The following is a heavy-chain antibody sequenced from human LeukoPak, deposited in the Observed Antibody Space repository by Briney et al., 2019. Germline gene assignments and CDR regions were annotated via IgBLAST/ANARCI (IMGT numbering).Heavy chain of an antibody. CDR3: AKDVGQGWDSYYYYGMDV. V-gene: IGHV3-30*18. D-gene: IGHD6-19*01. Sequence: QTGGSLRLSCAASGFTFSSYGMHWVRQAPGKGLEWVAVISYDGSNKYYADSVKGRFTISRDNSKNTLYLQMNSLRAEDTAVYYCAKDVGQGWDSYYYYGMDVWGQGTTVTVSS. CDR2: ISYDGSNK. CDR1: GFTFSSYG. J-gene: IGHJ6*02.